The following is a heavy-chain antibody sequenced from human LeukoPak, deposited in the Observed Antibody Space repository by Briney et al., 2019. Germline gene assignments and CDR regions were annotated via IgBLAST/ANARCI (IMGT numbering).Heavy chain of an antibody. J-gene: IGHJ3*02. D-gene: IGHD3-22*01. CDR2: INTNTGNP. CDR3: ARDLSDNTDYYYVGDAFDI. CDR1: GYTFSSYA. V-gene: IGHV7-4-1*02. Sequence: ASVKVSCKASGYTFSSYAMNWVRQAPGQGLEWMGWINTNTGNPTYAQGFTGRFVFSLDTSVSTAYLQISSLKAEDTAVYYCARDLSDNTDYYYVGDAFDIWGQGTMVTVSS.